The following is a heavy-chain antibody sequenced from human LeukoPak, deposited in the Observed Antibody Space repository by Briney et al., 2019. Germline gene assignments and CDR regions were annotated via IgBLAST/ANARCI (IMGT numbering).Heavy chain of an antibody. J-gene: IGHJ3*01. CDR1: GGSISYHH. CDR3: ARLLRPGGRRGDAFDL. D-gene: IGHD3-10*01. V-gene: IGHV4-59*08. Sequence: SETLSLTCDVSGGSISYHHWTWIRQPPGKGLEWIGYFFDSGDSNYNPSLKNRVSISIDMSNSQFSLTMTSVTAADTAMYFCARLLRPGGRRGDAFDLWGQGTMVTVSS. CDR2: FFDSGDS.